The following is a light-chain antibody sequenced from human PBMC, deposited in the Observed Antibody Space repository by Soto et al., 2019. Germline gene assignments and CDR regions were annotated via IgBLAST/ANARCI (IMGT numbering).Light chain of an antibody. V-gene: IGLV2-14*01. CDR3: SSFTATKTVV. CDR2: EVT. Sequence: QSVLTQPASVSGSPGQSITISCTGTSSDVGGHNYVSWYQQHPGKAPKLMIYEVTNRPSGVSNRFFASKSGNTASLTISGLQAEDEADYYCSSFTATKTVVFGGGTQLTVL. CDR1: SSDVGGHNY. J-gene: IGLJ2*01.